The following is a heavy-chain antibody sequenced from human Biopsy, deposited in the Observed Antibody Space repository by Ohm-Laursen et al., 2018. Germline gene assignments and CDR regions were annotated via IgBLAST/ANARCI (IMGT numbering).Heavy chain of an antibody. CDR3: AKGGHKAWLDS. CDR1: GYSFTSYY. Sequence: ASVNVSCKASGYSFTSYYMHWGRQAPGQGLEWMGIINPSGGSTDYAQKFQGRVTMTRDTSTSTVYMELISLRSDDTAVYYCAKGGHKAWLDSWGQGALVTVSS. V-gene: IGHV1-46*01. J-gene: IGHJ5*01. D-gene: IGHD1-26*01. CDR2: INPSGGST.